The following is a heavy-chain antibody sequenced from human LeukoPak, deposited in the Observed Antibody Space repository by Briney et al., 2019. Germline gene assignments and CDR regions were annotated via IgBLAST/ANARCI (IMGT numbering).Heavy chain of an antibody. CDR3: ASYGSGSYRFDP. D-gene: IGHD3-10*01. Sequence: SETLSLTCTVSGGSISSGNYYWSWIRQHPGKGLEWIGYIHHSGSTYYNPSLKSRVIISVDTSKDQFSLKLNSVTAADTAVYYCASYGSGSYRFDPWGQGTLVTVSS. J-gene: IGHJ5*02. CDR1: GGSISSGNYY. CDR2: IHHSGST. V-gene: IGHV4-31*03.